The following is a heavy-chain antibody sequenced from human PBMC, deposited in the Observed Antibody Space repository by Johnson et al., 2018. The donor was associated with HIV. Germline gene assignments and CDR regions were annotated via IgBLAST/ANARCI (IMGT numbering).Heavy chain of an antibody. D-gene: IGHD3-22*01. V-gene: IGHV3-66*01. Sequence: VQLVESGGGLVQPGGSLRLSCAASGFIVRITYMSWVRQAPGKGLEWVSLIYSGGSTYYADSVKGRFTISRDNSKNTLYLQMKSLRAEDTAVYYCARERDYYVSGGYWVDAFDIWGQGTMVTVSS. J-gene: IGHJ3*02. CDR1: GFIVRITY. CDR2: IYSGGST. CDR3: ARERDYYVSGGYWVDAFDI.